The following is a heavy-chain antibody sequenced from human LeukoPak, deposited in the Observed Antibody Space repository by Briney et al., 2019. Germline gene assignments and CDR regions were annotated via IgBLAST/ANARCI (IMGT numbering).Heavy chain of an antibody. CDR3: ARGYCSGGGCYPRGNWFDP. CDR2: IYNSGST. Sequence: SETLSLTCTVSGGSISSYYWSWIRQPPGKGLEWIGYIYNSGSTNYNPSLKGRVTISVDTSQNQFSLRLSSVTAADTAVYYCARGYCSGGGCYPRGNWFDPWGQGTLVTVSS. CDR1: GGSISSYY. V-gene: IGHV4-59*01. D-gene: IGHD2-15*01. J-gene: IGHJ5*02.